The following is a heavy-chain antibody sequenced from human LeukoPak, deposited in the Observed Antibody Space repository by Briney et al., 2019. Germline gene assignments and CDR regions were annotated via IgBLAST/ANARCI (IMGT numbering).Heavy chain of an antibody. D-gene: IGHD2-8*01. CDR1: GGSISTYY. J-gene: IGHJ4*02. CDR3: AKWASDNRAFDL. CDR2: IYYSGST. Sequence: SETLSLTCTVSGGSISTYYWNWIRQSPGKGLEWIGNIYYSGSTNYNPSLKSRVTISVDTSKNQFSLRLSSVTAADTAVYFCAKWASDNRAFDLWGQGTLVTVSS. V-gene: IGHV4-59*08.